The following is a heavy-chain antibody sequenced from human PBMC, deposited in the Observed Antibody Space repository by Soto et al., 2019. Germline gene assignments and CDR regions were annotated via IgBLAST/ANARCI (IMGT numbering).Heavy chain of an antibody. CDR3: ARDFSRPASYYYYGMDV. CDR1: GFTFSSYW. CDR2: IKQDGSEK. V-gene: IGHV3-7*05. J-gene: IGHJ6*02. D-gene: IGHD3-3*01. Sequence: GSLRLSCAASGFTFSSYWMSWVRQAPGKGLEWVANIKQDGSEKYYVDSVKGRFTISRDNAKNSLYLQMNSLRAEDTAVYYCARDFSRPASYYYYGMDVWGQGTTVTVSS.